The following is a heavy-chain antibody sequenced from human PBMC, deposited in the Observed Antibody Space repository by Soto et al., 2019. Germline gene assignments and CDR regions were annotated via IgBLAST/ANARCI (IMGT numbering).Heavy chain of an antibody. D-gene: IGHD3-22*01. CDR1: GYTLTELS. J-gene: IGHJ4*02. CDR2: FDPEDGET. V-gene: IGHV1-24*01. Sequence: ASVKVSCKVSGYTLTELSMHWGRQAPGKGLEWMGGFDPEDGETIYAQKFQGRVTMTEDTSTDTAYMELSSLRSEDTAVYYCATYGATYYYDSSGSPYFDYWGQGTLVTVSS. CDR3: ATYGATYYYDSSGSPYFDY.